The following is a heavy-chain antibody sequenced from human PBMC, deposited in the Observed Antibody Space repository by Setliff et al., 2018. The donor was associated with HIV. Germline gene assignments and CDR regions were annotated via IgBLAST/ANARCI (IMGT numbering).Heavy chain of an antibody. CDR2: INHRGST. D-gene: IGHD6-13*01. Sequence: SETLSLTCAVYGGSFSDYYWTWIRQSPGKGLEWIGEINHRGSTNYDPSLKSRVTVSVDTSKNQFSLKLGSVTAADTAVYYCARESPSSSWFYFDFWGQGTLVTVSS. V-gene: IGHV4-34*01. CDR3: ARESPSSSWFYFDF. CDR1: GGSFSDYY. J-gene: IGHJ4*02.